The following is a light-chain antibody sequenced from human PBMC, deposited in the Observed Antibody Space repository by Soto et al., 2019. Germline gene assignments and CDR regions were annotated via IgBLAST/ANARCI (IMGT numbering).Light chain of an antibody. CDR3: QQYNNWSPWT. J-gene: IGKJ1*01. Sequence: EMRLTQSPCTLSLSPGERATLSCRASQSVSSNLAWYQQKPGQTPRLLIYGASTRATGIPARFSGSGSGTEFTLTISSLQSEDFAVYYCQQYNNWSPWTFGQGTKVDIK. CDR2: GAS. CDR1: QSVSSN. V-gene: IGKV3-15*01.